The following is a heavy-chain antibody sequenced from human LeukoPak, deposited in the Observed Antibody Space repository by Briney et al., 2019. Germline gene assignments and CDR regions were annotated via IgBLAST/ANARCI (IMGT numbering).Heavy chain of an antibody. J-gene: IGHJ4*02. CDR3: ARRHYYGSGPDDY. CDR2: IYPGDSDT. CDR1: GYRFTSYW. V-gene: IGHV5-51*01. D-gene: IGHD3-10*01. Sequence: GEALQISCNGSGYRFTSYWIGWGPQMPGKGLEWMGSIYPGDSDTRYSPSFQGQVTISADKSISTVYLQWSSLKASDTAMYYCARRHYYGSGPDDYWGQGTLVTVSS.